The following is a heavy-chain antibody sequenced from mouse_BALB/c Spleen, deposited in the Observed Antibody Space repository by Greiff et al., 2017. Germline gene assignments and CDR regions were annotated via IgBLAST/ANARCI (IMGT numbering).Heavy chain of an antibody. Sequence: EVKLMESGPGLVKPSQSLSLTCTVTGYSITSDYAWNWIRQFPGNKLEWMGYISYSGSTSYNPSLKSRISITRDTSKNQFFLQLNSVTTEDTATYYCARRSRYGSSYCAMDYWGQGTSVTVSS. CDR3: ARRSRYGSSYCAMDY. CDR2: ISYSGST. CDR1: GYSITSDYA. D-gene: IGHD1-1*01. J-gene: IGHJ4*01. V-gene: IGHV3-2*02.